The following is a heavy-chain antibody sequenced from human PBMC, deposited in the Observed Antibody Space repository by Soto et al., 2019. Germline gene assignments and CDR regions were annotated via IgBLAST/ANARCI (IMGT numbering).Heavy chain of an antibody. CDR2: INWNGAST. V-gene: IGHV3-20*04. D-gene: IGHD2-2*01. Sequence: EVPLVESGGGVVRPGGSLRLSCAASGFTFDDYVMSWVRQAPGKGLEWVPGINWNGASTAYADSAKSRVTISRDNAKNSLYLQMNSLRAEDTALYYCARGKVPAAAPFDYWGQGTLVTVSS. J-gene: IGHJ4*02. CDR3: ARGKVPAAAPFDY. CDR1: GFTFDDYV.